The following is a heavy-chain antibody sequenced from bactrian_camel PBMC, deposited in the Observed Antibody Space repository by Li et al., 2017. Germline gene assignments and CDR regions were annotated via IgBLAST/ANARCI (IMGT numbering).Heavy chain of an antibody. CDR2: INSDGSV. V-gene: IGHV3S53*01. Sequence: VQLVESGGGSVQIGGSLRLSCATGGDDYSRNCVGWYRQAPGQGRGLISTINSDGSVYYADSVKGRFTISQDNNAKNTVHLQMNSLKPEDTAMYYCHTAECYSGSWRLQDYFGQGTQVTVS. CDR3: HTAECYSGSWRLQDY. J-gene: IGHJ4*01. D-gene: IGHD3*01. CDR1: GDDYSRNC.